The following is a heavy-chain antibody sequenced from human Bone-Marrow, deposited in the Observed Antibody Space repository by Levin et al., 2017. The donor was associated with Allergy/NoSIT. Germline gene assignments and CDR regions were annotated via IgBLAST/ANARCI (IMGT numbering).Heavy chain of an antibody. J-gene: IGHJ4*01. CDR2: INWNSYTI. CDR3: AKQGQLGYEIDY. V-gene: IGHV3-9*01. CDR1: GFSFEDYA. D-gene: IGHD6-6*01. Sequence: SLKISCAASGFSFEDYAMHWVRQAPGKGLEWLSRINWNSYTITYADSVKGRFTISRDNAKKFLYLQMNSLRAEDTALYYCAKQGQLGYEIDYWGQGTLVTVS.